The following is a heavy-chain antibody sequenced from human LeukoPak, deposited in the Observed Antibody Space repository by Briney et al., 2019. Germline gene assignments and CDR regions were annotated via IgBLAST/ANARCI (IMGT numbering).Heavy chain of an antibody. CDR2: IYYSGST. CDR3: ARGIFSGAAAVDY. CDR1: GGSISSYY. Sequence: SETLSLTCTVSGGSISSYYWSWIRQPPGKGLEWIGYIYYSGSTNYNPSLKSRVTISVHTSKNQFSLHLNSLTPEDTAVYYCARGIFSGAAAVDYWGQGTLVTVSS. V-gene: IGHV4-59*12. D-gene: IGHD3-10*01. J-gene: IGHJ4*02.